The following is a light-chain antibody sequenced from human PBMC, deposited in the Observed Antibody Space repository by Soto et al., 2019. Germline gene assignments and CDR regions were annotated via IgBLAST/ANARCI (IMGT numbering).Light chain of an antibody. CDR3: QQLDSYPRT. CDR1: QDIRNY. V-gene: IGKV1-9*01. J-gene: IGKJ1*01. Sequence: DIQLTQSPSFLSTSLGDRVTITCRASQDIRNYLAWYQQKPGKAPKVLIYAASTLLSGVPSRFSGSGSGTEFSLTISSLQPEDFATYYCQQLDSYPRTFGQGTKVDIK. CDR2: AAS.